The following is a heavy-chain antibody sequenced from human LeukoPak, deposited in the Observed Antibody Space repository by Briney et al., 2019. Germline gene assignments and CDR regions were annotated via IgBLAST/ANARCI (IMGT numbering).Heavy chain of an antibody. Sequence: ASVKVSCKASGYTFTGYYMHWVRQAPGQGLEWMGRINPNSGGTNYAQKFQGRVTMTRDTSISTAYMELSRLRSDDTAVYYCARDGPLAHTYGYFDYWGQGTLVTVSS. CDR1: GYTFTGYY. CDR3: ARDGPLAHTYGYFDY. D-gene: IGHD3-3*02. J-gene: IGHJ4*02. V-gene: IGHV1-2*06. CDR2: INPNSGGT.